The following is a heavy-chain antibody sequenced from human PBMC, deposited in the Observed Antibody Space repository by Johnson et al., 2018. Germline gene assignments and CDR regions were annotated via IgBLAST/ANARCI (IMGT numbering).Heavy chain of an antibody. CDR2: IRGSGGST. D-gene: IGHD3-3*01. Sequence: VQLVQSGGGLVKPGGSLRLSCAASGFTFSSYSMNWVRQAPGKGLEWVSAIRGSGGSTYYADSVKGRFTIPRDKSKNTLYLQMNSLRAEDTAVYYCAKDPASIFGVCISAEYFQHWGQGTLVTVSS. CDR1: GFTFSSYS. J-gene: IGHJ1*01. V-gene: IGHV3-23*04. CDR3: AKDPASIFGVCISAEYFQH.